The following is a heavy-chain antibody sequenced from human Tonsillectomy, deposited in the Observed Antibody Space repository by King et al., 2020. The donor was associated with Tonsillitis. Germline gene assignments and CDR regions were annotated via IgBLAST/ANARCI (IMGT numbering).Heavy chain of an antibody. J-gene: IGHJ4*02. D-gene: IGHD2-2*02. CDR3: ARVQLYTSLALDY. Sequence: QLVQSGGGVVRPGGSLRLSCAASGFTFDDYAMSWVRQAPGKGLEWVSGINWNADSTDCADSVKGRFTISRDNAKSSLYLQINSLRAEDTALYYCARVQLYTSLALDYWGQGTLVTVSS. CDR1: GFTFDDYA. CDR2: INWNADST. V-gene: IGHV3-20*04.